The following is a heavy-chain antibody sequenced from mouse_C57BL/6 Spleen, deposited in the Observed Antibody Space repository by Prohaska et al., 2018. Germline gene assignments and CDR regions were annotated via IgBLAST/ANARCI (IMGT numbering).Heavy chain of an antibody. V-gene: IGHV6-3*01. J-gene: IGHJ4*01. CDR3: TGSLWYYYAMDY. CDR1: GFTFSKYW. CDR2: IRLKSDNYAT. Sequence: EVKLEESGGGLVQPGGSMKLSCVASGFTFSKYWMNWVRQSPEKGLEWVAQIRLKSDNYATHYAESVKGMFTISRDDSKSSVYLQMNNLRSEDTGIYYCTGSLWYYYAMDYWGQGTSVTVSS. D-gene: IGHD1-1*02.